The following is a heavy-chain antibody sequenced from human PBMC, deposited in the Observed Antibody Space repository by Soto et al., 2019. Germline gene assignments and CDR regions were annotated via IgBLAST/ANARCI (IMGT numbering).Heavy chain of an antibody. Sequence: QVQLVESGGGVVQPGRSLRLSCAASGFTFSSYAIHWVRQAPGKGLGWVAVISYDGSNKYYADSVKGRFTISRDNSKNTLYLQMNSLRAEDTAVYYCARDSSSWPYGMDVWGQGTTVTVSS. CDR1: GFTFSSYA. D-gene: IGHD6-13*01. V-gene: IGHV3-30-3*01. J-gene: IGHJ6*02. CDR2: ISYDGSNK. CDR3: ARDSSSWPYGMDV.